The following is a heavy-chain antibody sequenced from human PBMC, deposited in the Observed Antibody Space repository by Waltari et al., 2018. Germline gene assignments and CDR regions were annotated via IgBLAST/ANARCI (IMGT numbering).Heavy chain of an antibody. CDR3: ARGSDDYIWGSYSDYYYYGMDV. D-gene: IGHD3-16*01. CDR2: IYHSGST. Sequence: QVQLQESGPGLVKPSETLSLTCAVSGYSISSGSYWGWIRQPPGKGLEWIGSIYHSGSTYYNPSLKSRVTISVDTSKNQFSLKLSSVTAADTAVYYCARGSDDYIWGSYSDYYYYGMDVWGQGTTVTVSS. CDR1: GYSISSGSY. V-gene: IGHV4-38-2*01. J-gene: IGHJ6*02.